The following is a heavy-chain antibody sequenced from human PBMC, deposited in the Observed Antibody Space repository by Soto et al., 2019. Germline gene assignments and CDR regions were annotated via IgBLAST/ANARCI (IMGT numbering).Heavy chain of an antibody. CDR1: GGSISSSSYY. J-gene: IGHJ4*02. V-gene: IGHV4-39*01. CDR2: IYYSGST. CDR3: ASLYYDSNGLPRY. D-gene: IGHD3-22*01. Sequence: SETLSLTCTVSGGSISSSSYYWGWIRQPPGKGLEWIGSIYYSGSTYSNQSLKSRVTLSVDTSKNQFSLKLTSVTAADTAVYYCASLYYDSNGLPRYWGQGTLVTVSS.